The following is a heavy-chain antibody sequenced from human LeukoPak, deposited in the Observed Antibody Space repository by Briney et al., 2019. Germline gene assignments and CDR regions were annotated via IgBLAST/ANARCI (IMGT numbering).Heavy chain of an antibody. D-gene: IGHD6-19*01. J-gene: IGHJ4*02. V-gene: IGHV3-21*01. Sequence: PGGSLRLSCAASGFTFSSYSMNWVRQAPGKGLEWVSSISSSSSYIYYADSVKGRFTISRDNAKNSLYLQMNSLRAEDTAVYYCAREAGAVAGNSEDYWGQGTLVTVSS. CDR2: ISSSSSYI. CDR3: AREAGAVAGNSEDY. CDR1: GFTFSSYS.